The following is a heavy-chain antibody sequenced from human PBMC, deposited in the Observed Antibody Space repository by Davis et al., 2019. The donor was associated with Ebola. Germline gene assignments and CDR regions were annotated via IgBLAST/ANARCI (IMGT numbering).Heavy chain of an antibody. CDR3: ARAQFPTTSDH. V-gene: IGHV1-2*06. D-gene: IGHD1-1*01. CDR1: GYTFTAYH. J-gene: IGHJ4*02. CDR2: MNPDSGGT. Sequence: ASVKVSCKASGYTFTAYHIHWVRQAPGQGLEWMGRMNPDSGGTNYARKFQGRVTMMRDTSISTAYMELSRLRSDDTAVYYCARAQFPTTSDHWGQGTLVTVSS.